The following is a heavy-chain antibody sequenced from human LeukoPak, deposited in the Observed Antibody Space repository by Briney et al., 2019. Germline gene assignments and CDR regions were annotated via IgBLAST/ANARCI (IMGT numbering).Heavy chain of an antibody. CDR3: ARAGTVEMTPLDY. J-gene: IGHJ4*02. D-gene: IGHD5-24*01. CDR1: GGTFSSYA. V-gene: IGHV1-69*13. Sequence: SVKVSCKASGGTFSSYAISWVRQAPGQGLEWMGGIIPIFGTANYAQKFQGRVTITADESTSTAYMELSSLRSEDTAVYYCARAGTVEMTPLDYWGQGTLVTVSS. CDR2: IIPIFGTA.